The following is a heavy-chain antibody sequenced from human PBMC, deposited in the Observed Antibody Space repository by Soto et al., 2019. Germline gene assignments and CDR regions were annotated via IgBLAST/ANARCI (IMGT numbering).Heavy chain of an antibody. Sequence: QVQLVQSGAEMKKPGSSLKVSCKPSGGTFSTFAISWMRQAPGEGLEWMGGINPVFRLPNTAQKFQGRFTFTANESTSTVYMERSGLTSGDTAVYYCARSFREDAFGLWGQGTMVTVSS. CDR1: GGTFSTFA. CDR3: ARSFREDAFGL. V-gene: IGHV1-69*01. CDR2: INPVFRLP. J-gene: IGHJ3*01. D-gene: IGHD1-26*01.